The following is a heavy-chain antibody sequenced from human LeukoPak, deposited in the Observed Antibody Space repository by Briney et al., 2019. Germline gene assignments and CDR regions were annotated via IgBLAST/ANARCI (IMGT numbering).Heavy chain of an antibody. CDR1: GGSITRGAYY. D-gene: IGHD1-26*01. J-gene: IGHJ3*02. CDR3: ASKAWKVGATWYLI. Sequence: SETLSLTCTVSGGSITRGAYYWSWIRQPPGKGLEWIGEINHSGSTNYNPSLKSRVTISVDTSKNQFSLKLSSVTAADTAVYYCASKAWKVGATWYLIWGQGTMVTVSS. V-gene: IGHV4-34*01. CDR2: INHSGST.